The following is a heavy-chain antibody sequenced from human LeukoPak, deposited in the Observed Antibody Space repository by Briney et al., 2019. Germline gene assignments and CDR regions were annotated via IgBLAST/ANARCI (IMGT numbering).Heavy chain of an antibody. CDR3: AWRALTYGMDV. CDR2: MNPNSGNT. Sequence: ASVTVSFKASGYTFTSYDINWVRQATGQGLEWMGWMNPNSGNTGYAQKFQGRVTMTRNTSISTAYMELSSLRSEDTAVYYCAWRALTYGMDVWGQGTTVTVSS. CDR1: GYTFTSYD. J-gene: IGHJ6*02. V-gene: IGHV1-8*01.